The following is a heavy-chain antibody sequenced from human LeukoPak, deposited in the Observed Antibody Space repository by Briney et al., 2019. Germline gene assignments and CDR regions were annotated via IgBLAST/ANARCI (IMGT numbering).Heavy chain of an antibody. J-gene: IGHJ6*02. Sequence: ASVKVSYKASGGTFSSYAISWVRQAPGQGLEWMGGIIPIFGTANYAQKFQGRVTITTDESTSTAHMELSSLRSEDTGVYYCARDQGYYGSGRSPEDYYGMDVWGQGTTVTVSS. CDR2: IIPIFGTA. V-gene: IGHV1-69*05. D-gene: IGHD3-10*01. CDR1: GGTFSSYA. CDR3: ARDQGYYGSGRSPEDYYGMDV.